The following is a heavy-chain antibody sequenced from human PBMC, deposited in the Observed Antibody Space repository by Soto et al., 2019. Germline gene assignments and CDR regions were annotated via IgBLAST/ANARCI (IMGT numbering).Heavy chain of an antibody. CDR2: IIPIFGTA. Sequence: QVQLVQSGAEVKKPGSSVKVSCKASGGTFSSYAISWVRQAPGQGLEWMGGIIPIFGTANYAQKFQGRVTITADESTSTAYMELSSLRSEDTAVYYCARALNVLRYFDWLPSAGMDVWGQGNTVTVSS. D-gene: IGHD3-9*01. J-gene: IGHJ6*02. CDR1: GGTFSSYA. V-gene: IGHV1-69*01. CDR3: ARALNVLRYFDWLPSAGMDV.